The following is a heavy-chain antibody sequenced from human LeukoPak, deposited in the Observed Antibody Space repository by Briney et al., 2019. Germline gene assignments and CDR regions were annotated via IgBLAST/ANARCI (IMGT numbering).Heavy chain of an antibody. CDR2: ISYDGGNK. J-gene: IGHJ4*02. V-gene: IGHV3-30-3*01. D-gene: IGHD1-26*01. CDR3: ARDISGSFSIDY. Sequence: GGSLRLSCAASGFTFTNFAMHWVRQAPGKGLEWVAVISYDGGNKYYADSVKGRSTVSRDNFKNMLDLQMNSLRADDTAVYYCARDISGSFSIDYWGQGTLVTVSS. CDR1: GFTFTNFA.